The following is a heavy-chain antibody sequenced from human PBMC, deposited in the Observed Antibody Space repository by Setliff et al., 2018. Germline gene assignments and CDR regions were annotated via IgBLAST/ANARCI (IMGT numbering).Heavy chain of an antibody. CDR3: ARLPRTVTHFDY. CDR1: GVSIRSYY. J-gene: IGHJ4*02. Sequence: SETLSLTCTVSGVSIRSYYWSWIRQPPGKGLEWIGYIFYSGSSNYNPSLQSRVSISVDTSKNQLSLKLDSLTAADTAVYFCARLPRTVTHFDYWGQGALVTVSA. CDR2: IFYSGSS. D-gene: IGHD4-17*01. V-gene: IGHV4-59*01.